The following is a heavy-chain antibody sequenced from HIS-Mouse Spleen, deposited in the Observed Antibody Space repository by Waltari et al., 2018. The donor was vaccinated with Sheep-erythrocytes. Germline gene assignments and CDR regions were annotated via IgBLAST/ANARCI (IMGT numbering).Heavy chain of an antibody. D-gene: IGHD1-26*01. V-gene: IGHV3-21*01. Sequence: EVQLVESGGGLVKPGGSLRLSCAASGFTFSSYSMNWVRQAPGKGLEWVSSISSRRSYIYYADSVKGRFTISRDNAKNSLYLQMNSLRAEDTAVYYCARVASGATFDYWGQGTLVTVSS. CDR1: GFTFSSYS. CDR3: ARVASGATFDY. J-gene: IGHJ4*02. CDR2: ISSRRSYI.